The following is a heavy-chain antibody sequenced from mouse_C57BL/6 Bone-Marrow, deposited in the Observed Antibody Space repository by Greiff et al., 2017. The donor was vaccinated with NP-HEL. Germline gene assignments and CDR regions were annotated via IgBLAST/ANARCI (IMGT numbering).Heavy chain of an antibody. CDR1: GYSITSGYD. V-gene: IGHV3-1*01. D-gene: IGHD3-3*01. Sequence: EVQLQQSGPGMVKPSQSLSLTCTVTGYSITSGYDWHWIRHFPGNKLEWMGYISYSGSTNYNPSLKSRISITHDTSKNHFFLKLNSVTTEDTATYYCASRVGDYWYFDVWGTGTTVTVSS. J-gene: IGHJ1*03. CDR2: ISYSGST. CDR3: ASRVGDYWYFDV.